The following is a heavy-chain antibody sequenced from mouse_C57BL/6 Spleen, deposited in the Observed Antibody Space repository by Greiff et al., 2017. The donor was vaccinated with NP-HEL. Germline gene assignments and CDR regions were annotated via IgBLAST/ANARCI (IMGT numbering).Heavy chain of an antibody. J-gene: IGHJ1*03. Sequence: EVQRVESGGGLVKPGGSLKLSCAASGFTFSSYAMSWVRQTPEKRLEWVATISDGGSYTYYPDNVKGRFTISRDNAKNNLYLQMSHLKSEDTAMYYCAREGLPGSWYFDVWGTGTTVTVSS. V-gene: IGHV5-4*01. CDR2: ISDGGSYT. CDR1: GFTFSSYA. CDR3: AREGLPGSWYFDV. D-gene: IGHD1-1*01.